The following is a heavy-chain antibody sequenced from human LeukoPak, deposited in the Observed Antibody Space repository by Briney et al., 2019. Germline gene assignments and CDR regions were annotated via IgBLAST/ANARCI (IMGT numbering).Heavy chain of an antibody. CDR3: ARPLTSSITIFGAYYYMDV. V-gene: IGHV1-69*13. CDR2: IIPIFGTA. D-gene: IGHD3-3*01. CDR1: GGTFSSYA. Sequence: GASVKVSCKASGGTFSSYAISWVRQAPGQGPEWMGGIIPIFGTANYAQKFQGRVTITADESTSTAYMELSSLRSEDTAVCYCARPLTSSITIFGAYYYMDVWGKGTTVTVSS. J-gene: IGHJ6*03.